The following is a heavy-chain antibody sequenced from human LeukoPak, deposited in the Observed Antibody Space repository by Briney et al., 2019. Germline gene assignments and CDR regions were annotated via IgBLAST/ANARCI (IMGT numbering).Heavy chain of an antibody. CDR1: GFTFSSYA. Sequence: GGSLRLSCAASGFTFSSYAMHWVRQTPGKGLEYVSAISNNGIATSYANSVKGRFTISRDSSKNTLYLQMGSLRADDMAVYYCARPNSGSYVDAFWGQGTMVTVSS. D-gene: IGHD1-26*01. V-gene: IGHV3-64*01. J-gene: IGHJ3*01. CDR2: ISNNGIAT. CDR3: ARPNSGSYVDAF.